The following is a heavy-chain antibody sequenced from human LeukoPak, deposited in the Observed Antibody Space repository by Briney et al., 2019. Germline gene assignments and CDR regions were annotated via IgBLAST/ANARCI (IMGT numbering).Heavy chain of an antibody. CDR2: ISGSGGST. J-gene: IGHJ4*02. D-gene: IGHD5/OR15-5a*01. V-gene: IGHV3-23*01. Sequence: GGSLRLSCAASGFTFSSYAMIWVRQARAKGLECVAAISGSGGSTSSAASVKGRFTIYRDNSKNTLYLQMNSLRAEDTAVYYCAKGLANFDYWGQGTLVTVSS. CDR1: GFTFSSYA. CDR3: AKGLANFDY.